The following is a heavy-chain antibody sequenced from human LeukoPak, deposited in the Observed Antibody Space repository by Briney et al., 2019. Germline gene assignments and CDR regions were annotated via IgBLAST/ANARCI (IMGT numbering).Heavy chain of an antibody. CDR3: ARGGYCSGGSCYDY. D-gene: IGHD2-15*01. J-gene: IGHJ4*02. Sequence: ASVTVSCKASGYTFTSYAMNWVRQAPGQGLEWMGWINTNTGNPTYAQGFTGRFVFSLDTSVSTAYLQISSLKAEDTAVYYCARGGYCSGGSCYDYWGQGTLVTVSS. V-gene: IGHV7-4-1*02. CDR2: INTNTGNP. CDR1: GYTFTSYA.